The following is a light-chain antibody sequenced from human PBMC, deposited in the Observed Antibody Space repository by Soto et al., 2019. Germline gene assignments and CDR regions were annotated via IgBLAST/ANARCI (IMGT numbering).Light chain of an antibody. CDR2: DVS. CDR1: SSDVGGYKY. J-gene: IGLJ2*01. Sequence: QSALTQPRSVSGSPGQSVAISCTGTSSDVGGYKYVSWYQQHPGKAPKLIIYDVSERPSGVPDRFSGSKSGNTAFLTVSRLQAEDEADYYCSSYAGSYTLGAFGGGTKVTVL. CDR3: SSYAGSYTLGA. V-gene: IGLV2-11*01.